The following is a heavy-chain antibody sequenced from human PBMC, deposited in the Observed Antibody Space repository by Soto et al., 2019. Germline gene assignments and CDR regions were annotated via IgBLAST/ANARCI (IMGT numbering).Heavy chain of an antibody. CDR1: GYTFTSYG. D-gene: IGHD3-9*01. Sequence: ASVKVSCKASGYTFTSYGISWVRQAPGQGLERMGWISAYNGNTNYAQKLQGRVTMTTDTSTGTAYMGLRSLRSDDTAVNYCASFSYYDILTGYSPRFDYWGQGTLVTVS. V-gene: IGHV1-18*01. CDR2: ISAYNGNT. J-gene: IGHJ4*02. CDR3: ASFSYYDILTGYSPRFDY.